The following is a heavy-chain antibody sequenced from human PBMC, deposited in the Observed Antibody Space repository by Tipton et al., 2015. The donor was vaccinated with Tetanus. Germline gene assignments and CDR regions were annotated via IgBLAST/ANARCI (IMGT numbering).Heavy chain of an antibody. CDR1: GFTLRSYS. V-gene: IGHV3-48*01. Sequence: SLRLSCAASGFTLRSYSMNWVRQAPGKGLEWVSYISTTSNTIYYADSVRGRFTISRDNAKNLLYLQMSSLRVGDTAVYYCARDRGEDWTNFYYMDVWGKGATVTVSS. J-gene: IGHJ6*03. CDR3: ARDRGEDWTNFYYMDV. D-gene: IGHD3/OR15-3a*01. CDR2: ISTTSNTI.